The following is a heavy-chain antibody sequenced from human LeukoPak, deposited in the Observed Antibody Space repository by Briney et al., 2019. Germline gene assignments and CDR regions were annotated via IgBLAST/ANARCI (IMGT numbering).Heavy chain of an antibody. J-gene: IGHJ4*02. CDR2: INHSGST. Sequence: PSVTLSLTCAVYGGSFRGYYWSWIRQPPGKGLEWIGEINHSGSTNYNPSLKSRVTISVDTSKNQFSLKLSSVTAADTAVYYCARGLRTRSGYGLDPWGQGTLVTVSS. D-gene: IGHD5-12*01. CDR1: GGSFRGYY. V-gene: IGHV4-34*01. CDR3: ARGLRTRSGYGLDP.